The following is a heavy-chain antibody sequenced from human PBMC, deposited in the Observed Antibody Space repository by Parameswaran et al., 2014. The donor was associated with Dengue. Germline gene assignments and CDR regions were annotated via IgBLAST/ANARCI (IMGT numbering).Heavy chain of an antibody. V-gene: IGHV5-51*01. CDR2: IYPGDSDT. J-gene: IGHJ6*02. Sequence: VRQMPGKGLEWMGIIYPGDSDTRYSPSFQGQVTISADKSISTAYLQWSSLKASDTAMYYCARGAYYYGMDVWGQGTTVTVSS. CDR3: ARGAYYYGMDV. D-gene: IGHD4/OR15-4a*01.